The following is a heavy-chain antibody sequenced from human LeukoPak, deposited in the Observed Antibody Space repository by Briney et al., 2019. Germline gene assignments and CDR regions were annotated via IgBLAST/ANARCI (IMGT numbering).Heavy chain of an antibody. CDR3: AAGVVTATLDY. V-gene: IGHV3-21*01. CDR2: ISSSSSYI. J-gene: IGHJ4*02. D-gene: IGHD2-21*02. CDR1: GFTFGSYS. Sequence: GGSLRLSCAASGFTFGSYSMNWVRQAPGKGLEWVSSISSSSSYIYYADSVKGRFTISRDNAKNSLYLQMNSLRAEDTAVYYCAAGVVTATLDYWGQGTLVTVSS.